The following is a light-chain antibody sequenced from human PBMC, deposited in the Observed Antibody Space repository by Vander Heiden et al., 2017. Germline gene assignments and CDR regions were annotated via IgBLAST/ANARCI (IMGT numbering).Light chain of an antibody. CDR2: DAS. V-gene: IGKV1-33*01. J-gene: IGKJ3*01. CDR1: QDISNY. Sequence: DIQMTQSPSSLSASVGDRVTITCQASQDISNYLNWYQQKPGKAPKLLIYDASNLETGVPSRFSGSGSGTDFTFTISSLQPEDIATYYCQQDDNLPIFTFGHGTKVDIK. CDR3: QQDDNLPIFT.